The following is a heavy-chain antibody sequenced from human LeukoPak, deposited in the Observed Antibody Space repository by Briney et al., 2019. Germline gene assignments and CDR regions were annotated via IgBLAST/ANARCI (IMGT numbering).Heavy chain of an antibody. D-gene: IGHD1-26*01. J-gene: IGHJ4*02. CDR1: GFTFSIYG. Sequence: GGSLRLSCAASGFTFSIYGMHWVRQAPGKGLEWVSFIRYDGSNKYYADSVKGRFTISRDNSKNTLYMQMNSLRAEDTAVYYCAKETPYSGSYFDYWGQGTLVTVSS. CDR3: AKETPYSGSYFDY. V-gene: IGHV3-30*02. CDR2: IRYDGSNK.